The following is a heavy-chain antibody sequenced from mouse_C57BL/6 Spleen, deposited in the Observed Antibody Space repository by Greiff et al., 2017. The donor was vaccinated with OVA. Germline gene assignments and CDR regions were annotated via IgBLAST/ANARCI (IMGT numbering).Heavy chain of an antibody. D-gene: IGHD1-1*02. Sequence: EVQRVESEGGLVQPGSSMKLSCTASGFTFSDYYMAWVRQVPEKGLEWVANINYDGSSTYYLDSLKSRFIISRDNAKNILYLQMSSLKSEDTATYYCARDGLGGFAYWGQGTLVTVSA. J-gene: IGHJ3*01. V-gene: IGHV5-16*01. CDR2: INYDGSST. CDR1: GFTFSDYY. CDR3: ARDGLGGFAY.